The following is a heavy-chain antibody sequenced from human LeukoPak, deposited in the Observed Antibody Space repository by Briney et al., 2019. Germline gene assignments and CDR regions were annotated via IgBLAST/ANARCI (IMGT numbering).Heavy chain of an antibody. CDR1: GYSISSGYY. Sequence: KPSETLSLTCAVSGYSISSGYYWGWIRQPPGKGLEWIGNIYHTGKTYYNPSLKSRVTISIDTSKNQFSLKLSSVTAADTAVYYCARPAAISDWFDPWGKGTLVTVSS. CDR2: IYHTGKT. D-gene: IGHD2-2*02. CDR3: ARPAAISDWFDP. V-gene: IGHV4-38-2*01. J-gene: IGHJ5*02.